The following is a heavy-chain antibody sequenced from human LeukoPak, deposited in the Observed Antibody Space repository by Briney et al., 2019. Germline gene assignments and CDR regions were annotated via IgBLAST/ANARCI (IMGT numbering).Heavy chain of an antibody. Sequence: PSETLSLTCSVSGVSISAYYWSWIRQPAGKGLEWIGRIYPGERIYASENTNYNPSLKSRVSMSGDTSKNQVSLKLRSVTAADTAVYYCARDPTTVTTIFDSWGQGTLVTVSS. CDR2: IYPGERIYASENT. CDR3: ARDPTTVTTIFDS. D-gene: IGHD4-17*01. J-gene: IGHJ4*02. CDR1: GVSISAYY. V-gene: IGHV4-4*07.